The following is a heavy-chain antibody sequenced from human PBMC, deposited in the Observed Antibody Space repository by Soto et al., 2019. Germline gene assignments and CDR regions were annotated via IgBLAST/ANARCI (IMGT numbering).Heavy chain of an antibody. CDR3: AREVGYSYGYLGGYYYGMDV. V-gene: IGHV4-31*03. J-gene: IGHJ6*02. CDR2: IYYSGST. Sequence: QVQLQESGPGLVKPSQTLSLTCTVSGGSISSGGYYWRWIRQHPGKGLEWIGYIYYSGSTYYNPSLKSRVTISVDTSKNQFSLKLSSVTAADTAVYYCAREVGYSYGYLGGYYYGMDVWGQGTTVTVSS. CDR1: GGSISSGGYY. D-gene: IGHD5-18*01.